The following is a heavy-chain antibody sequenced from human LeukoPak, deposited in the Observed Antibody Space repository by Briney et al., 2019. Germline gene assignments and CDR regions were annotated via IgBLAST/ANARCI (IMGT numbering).Heavy chain of an antibody. CDR3: ARDRYDYWTSYSSYYFDF. V-gene: IGHV3-11*04. J-gene: IGHJ4*02. CDR1: GFTFNDYY. D-gene: IGHD3/OR15-3a*01. Sequence: AESLRLSCAASGFTFNDYYMSWIRQAPGKGLEWISYISGTGSTTNCADSLQGRFTISRDNANKSLYLEMDSLRAEDTAVYYCARDRYDYWTSYSSYYFDFWGQGTLVTVSS. CDR2: ISGTGSTT.